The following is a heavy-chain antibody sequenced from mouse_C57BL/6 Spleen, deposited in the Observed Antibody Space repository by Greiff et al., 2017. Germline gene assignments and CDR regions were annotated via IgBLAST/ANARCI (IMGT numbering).Heavy chain of an antibody. D-gene: IGHD3-2*02. V-gene: IGHV1-80*01. CDR3: ADSSGYGYYAMDY. CDR1: GYAFSSYW. J-gene: IGHJ4*01. CDR2: IYPGDGDT. Sequence: QVQLQQSGAELVKPGASVKISCKASGYAFSSYWMNWVKQRPGKGLEWIGQIYPGDGDTNYNGKFKGKATLTADKSSSTAYMQLSSLTSADSAVYFCADSSGYGYYAMDYWGQGTSVTVSS.